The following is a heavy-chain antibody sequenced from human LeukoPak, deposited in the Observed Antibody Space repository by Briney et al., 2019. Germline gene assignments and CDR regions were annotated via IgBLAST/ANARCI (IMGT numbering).Heavy chain of an antibody. D-gene: IGHD5-18*01. J-gene: IGHJ5*02. Sequence: GGSLRLSCAASGFTFSSYAMSWVRQAPGKGLEWVSGINWNGGSTGYADSVKGRFTISRDNAKNSPYLQMNSLRAEDTALYHCGRDTIDVDTAMVTSSYNWFDPWGQGTLVTVSS. CDR2: INWNGGST. CDR3: GRDTIDVDTAMVTSSYNWFDP. CDR1: GFTFSSYA. V-gene: IGHV3-20*01.